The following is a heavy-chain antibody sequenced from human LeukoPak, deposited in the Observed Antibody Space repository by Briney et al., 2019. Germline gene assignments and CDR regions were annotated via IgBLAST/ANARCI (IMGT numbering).Heavy chain of an antibody. CDR1: GITFDDNN. CDR2: ISGDAGST. D-gene: IGHD5-18*01. CDR3: AKDTVVDTVMAMDY. V-gene: IGHV3-43*02. Sequence: GGSLRLPCVASGITFDDNNMHWVSQAPGKGLEWVSLISGDAGSTYYGDSVKGRFTISRDNSKNSLYLQMNSLRTEDTALYYCAKDTVVDTVMAMDYWGQGTLVTVSS. J-gene: IGHJ4*02.